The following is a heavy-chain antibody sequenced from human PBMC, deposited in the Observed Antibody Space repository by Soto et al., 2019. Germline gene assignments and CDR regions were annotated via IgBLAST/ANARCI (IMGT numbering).Heavy chain of an antibody. Sequence: GESLKISCKGSGYSFTSYWISWVRQMPGKGLEWVGRIDPSDSYTNYSPSFQGHVTISADKSISTAYLQWSSLKASDTAMYYCARQYGSGSYYNPTMIYGMDVWGQGTTVTVSS. D-gene: IGHD3-10*01. CDR2: IDPSDSYT. CDR1: GYSFTSYW. V-gene: IGHV5-10-1*01. CDR3: ARQYGSGSYYNPTMIYGMDV. J-gene: IGHJ6*02.